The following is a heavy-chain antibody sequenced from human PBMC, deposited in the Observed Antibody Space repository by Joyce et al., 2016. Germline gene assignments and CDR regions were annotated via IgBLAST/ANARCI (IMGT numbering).Heavy chain of an antibody. J-gene: IGHJ4*02. Sequence: EVQLVQSGAELKKPGESLKISCEASGYYFISYWIGWVRQMPGKGLEWMGIIYPGGSNPRYGPSFEGQVTISADKSISTAYLEWSSLKASDTAIYYCVRQVVGDKDYWGQGTLVTVSS. CDR2: IYPGGSNP. V-gene: IGHV5-51*01. D-gene: IGHD1-26*01. CDR1: GYYFISYW. CDR3: VRQVVGDKDY.